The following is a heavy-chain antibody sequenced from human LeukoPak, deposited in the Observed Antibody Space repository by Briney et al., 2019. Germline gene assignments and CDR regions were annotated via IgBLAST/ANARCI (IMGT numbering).Heavy chain of an antibody. CDR1: GGSISSSSYY. J-gene: IGHJ3*02. Sequence: TSETLSLTCTVSGGSISSSSYYWGWIRQPPGKGLEWIGSIYYSGSTYYNPSLKSRVTISVDTSKNQFSLKLSSVTAADTAVYYCARLRETMAHAFDIWGQGTMVTVSS. D-gene: IGHD5-24*01. V-gene: IGHV4-39*01. CDR2: IYYSGST. CDR3: ARLRETMAHAFDI.